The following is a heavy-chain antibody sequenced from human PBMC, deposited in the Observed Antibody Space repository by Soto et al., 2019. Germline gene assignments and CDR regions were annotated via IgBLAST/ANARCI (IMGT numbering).Heavy chain of an antibody. CDR3: ASWTTDFDY. CDR1: GGSISSGGYS. D-gene: IGHD4-17*01. J-gene: IGHJ4*02. V-gene: IGHV4-30-2*01. CDR2: IYHSGST. Sequence: PSETLSLTCAVYGGSISSGGYSWSWIRQPPGKGLEWIGYIYHSGSTYYNPSLRSRVTISVDRSKNQFSLKLSSVTAADTAVYYCASWTTDFDYWGQGTLVTVSS.